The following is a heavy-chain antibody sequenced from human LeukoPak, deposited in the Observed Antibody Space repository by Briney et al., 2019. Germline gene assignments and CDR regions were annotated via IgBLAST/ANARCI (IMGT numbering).Heavy chain of an antibody. D-gene: IGHD6-6*01. Sequence: ASVKVSCKASGGTFSSYAISWVRQAPGQGLEWMGGIIPIFGTANYAQKFQGRVTITTDESTSTAYMELSSLRSEDTAVYYCARVSRSSVPPYYYYYYMDVWGKGTTVTASS. CDR2: IIPIFGTA. CDR1: GGTFSSYA. CDR3: ARVSRSSVPPYYYYYYMDV. J-gene: IGHJ6*03. V-gene: IGHV1-69*05.